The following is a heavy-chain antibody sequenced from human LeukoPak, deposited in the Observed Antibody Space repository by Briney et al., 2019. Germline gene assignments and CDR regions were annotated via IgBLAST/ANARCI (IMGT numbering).Heavy chain of an antibody. CDR2: IRSKANNYAT. CDR3: TTDLSELDDSGYYAKYFHH. V-gene: IGHV3-73*01. Sequence: GGSLKLSCAASGFMFSGSPMHWVRQASGKGLEWVGHIRSKANNYATIYAASVKGRFTISRDDSKNTAYLQMNSQKTEDTAVYYCTTDLSELDDSGYYAKYFHHWGQGTLVSVSS. CDR1: GFMFSGSP. J-gene: IGHJ1*01. D-gene: IGHD3-22*01.